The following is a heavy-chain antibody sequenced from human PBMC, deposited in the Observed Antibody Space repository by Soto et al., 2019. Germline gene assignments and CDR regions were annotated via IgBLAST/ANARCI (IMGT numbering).Heavy chain of an antibody. CDR3: AGHGSNWNSCDRFAL. V-gene: IGHV5-51*01. CDR1: GYSFSQSW. J-gene: IGHJ5*02. D-gene: IGHD1-1*01. CDR2: IYPGDSDT. Sequence: GEALKIPWDGSGYSFSQSWIGWVRQLLGKGLEWMGIIYPGDSDTRYSPSFQGQVTISADKSINTAYLQWNSLRASDTAMFYCAGHGSNWNSCDRFALWSQGSPDTVSA.